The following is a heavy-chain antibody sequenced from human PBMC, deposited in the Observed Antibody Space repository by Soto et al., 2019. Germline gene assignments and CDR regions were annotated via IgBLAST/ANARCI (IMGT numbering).Heavy chain of an antibody. D-gene: IGHD6-13*01. Sequence: GGSLKNSCKGSGYSFTSYWIGWVRQMPGKGLEWMGIIYPGDSDTRYSPSFQGQVTISADKSISTAYLQWSSLKASDTAMYYFVRHPSLAVASDFWGPGLLVTVSS. CDR2: IYPGDSDT. V-gene: IGHV5-51*01. CDR3: VRHPSLAVASDF. CDR1: GYSFTSYW. J-gene: IGHJ4*02.